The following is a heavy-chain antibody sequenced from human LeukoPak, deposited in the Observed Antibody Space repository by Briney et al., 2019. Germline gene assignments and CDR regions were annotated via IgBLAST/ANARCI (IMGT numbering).Heavy chain of an antibody. CDR3: VQEGPRGLAFDI. J-gene: IGHJ3*02. CDR2: IWYDGSNK. V-gene: IGHV3-33*06. Sequence: GGSLRLSCAASGFTFSSYGIHWVRQAPGKGLEWVAVIWYDGSNKYYADSVKGRFTISRDNSKNTLYLQMNSLRAEDTAVYYCVQEGPRGLAFDIWGQGTKVTVSS. CDR1: GFTFSSYG.